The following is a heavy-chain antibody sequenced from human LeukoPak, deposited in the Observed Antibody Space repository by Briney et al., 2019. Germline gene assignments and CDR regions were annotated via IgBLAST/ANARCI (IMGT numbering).Heavy chain of an antibody. CDR1: GGSISSSSYY. D-gene: IGHD5-18*01. J-gene: IGHJ4*02. V-gene: IGHV4-39*01. Sequence: PSQTLSLTCTVSGGSISSSSYYWGWIRQPPGKGLEWIGSIYYSGSTYYNPSLKSRVTISVDTSKNQFSLKLSSVTAADTAVYYCARLWNSYGETPLEDYWGQGTLVTVSS. CDR2: IYYSGST. CDR3: ARLWNSYGETPLEDY.